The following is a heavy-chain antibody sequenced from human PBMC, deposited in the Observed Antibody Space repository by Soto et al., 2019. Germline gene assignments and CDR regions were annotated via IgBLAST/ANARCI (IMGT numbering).Heavy chain of an antibody. CDR2: ISYDGSNK. CDR3: ARVEGGSYGCLDY. V-gene: IGHV3-30-3*01. CDR1: GFTFSSYA. J-gene: IGHJ4*02. D-gene: IGHD1-26*01. Sequence: GGSLRLSCAASGFTFSSYAMHWVRQAPGKGLEWVAVISYDGSNKYYADSVKGRFTISRDNSKNTLYLQMNSLRAEDTAVYYCARVEGGSYGCLDYWGQGTLVTVSS.